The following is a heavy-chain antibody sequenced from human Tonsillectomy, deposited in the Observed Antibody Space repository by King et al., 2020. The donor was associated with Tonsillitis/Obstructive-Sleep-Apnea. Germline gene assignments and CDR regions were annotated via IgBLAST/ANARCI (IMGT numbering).Heavy chain of an antibody. J-gene: IGHJ3*02. D-gene: IGHD3-3*01. CDR2: IGTAGDT. Sequence: VQLVESGGGLVQPGGSLRLSCASSGFTFSSYDMHWVLQATGKGLEWVSAIGTAGDTYYPGSVKGRFTISRENAKNSLYLQMNSLRAGDTAVYYCARVSWRNAFDIWGQGTMVTVSS. CDR1: GFTFSSYD. CDR3: ARVSWRNAFDI. V-gene: IGHV3-13*04.